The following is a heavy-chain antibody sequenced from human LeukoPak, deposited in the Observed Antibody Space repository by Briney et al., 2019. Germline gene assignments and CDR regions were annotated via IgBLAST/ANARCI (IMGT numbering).Heavy chain of an antibody. J-gene: IGHJ4*02. CDR2: IYYSGST. CDR3: SRGASTGWLDY. D-gene: IGHD1-1*01. Sequence: SETLSLTCTVSGGSTSSYYWNWIRQPPGKGLEWIGYIYYSGSTSYNPSLKSRVTISVDTSKNQFSLKLNSVTAADAAVYYCSRGASTGWLDYWGQGTLVTVSS. CDR1: GGSTSSYY. V-gene: IGHV4-59*01.